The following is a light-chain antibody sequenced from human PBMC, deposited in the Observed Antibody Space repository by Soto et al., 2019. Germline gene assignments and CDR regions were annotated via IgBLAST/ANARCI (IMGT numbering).Light chain of an antibody. Sequence: DIQMTQSPSTLSASVGDRVTITCRARQSISSWLAWYQQKPGKAPKLLIYKASSLESGVPSRFSGSGSGTEFPLTISRLQPDDFATYYCQQYNSYWTFGQGTKVEIK. CDR2: KAS. CDR1: QSISSW. V-gene: IGKV1-5*03. CDR3: QQYNSYWT. J-gene: IGKJ1*01.